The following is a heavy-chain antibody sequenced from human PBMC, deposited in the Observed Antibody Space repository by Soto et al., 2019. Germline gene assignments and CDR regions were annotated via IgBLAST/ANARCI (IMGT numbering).Heavy chain of an antibody. Sequence: EVQLVESGGNAVNPGGSLRLSCATSGLTFSCAWLIWVRQAPGKGLEWVGRIKGKVDGGATEYAAPVKGRFTITRDDSKDTRYLQINSQKTEDTAVYFFTTDVTGAYEGDYWGQGTLVTVSS. CDR2: IKGKVDGGAT. CDR3: TTDVTGAYEGDY. J-gene: IGHJ4*02. CDR1: GLTFSCAW. D-gene: IGHD3-3*01. V-gene: IGHV3-15*01.